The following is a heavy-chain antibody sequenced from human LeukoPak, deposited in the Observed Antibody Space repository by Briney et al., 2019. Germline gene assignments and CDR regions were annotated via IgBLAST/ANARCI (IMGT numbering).Heavy chain of an antibody. CDR3: ASRLGYSSSWYYGMDV. CDR1: GGSISSSY. D-gene: IGHD6-13*01. CDR2: IYYSGST. Sequence: SETLSLTCTVSGGSISSSYWSWIRQTPGKGLEWIGYIYYSGSTNYNPSLKSRVTLSVDTSKHQFSLNLSSVTAADTAVYYCASRLGYSSSWYYGMDVWGQGTTVTVSS. V-gene: IGHV4-59*08. J-gene: IGHJ6*02.